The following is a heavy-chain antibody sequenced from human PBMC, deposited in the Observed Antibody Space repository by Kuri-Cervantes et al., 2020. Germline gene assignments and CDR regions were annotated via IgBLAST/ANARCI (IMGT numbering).Heavy chain of an antibody. CDR1: GFSLSNARMG. V-gene: IGHV2-26*01. CDR2: IFSNDEK. D-gene: IGHD6-13*01. Sequence: SGPTLVKPTETLTLTCTVSGFSLSNARMGVSWIRQPPGKALEWLAHIFSNDEKSYSTSLKSRLTISKDTSKSQVVLTMTSMGPVDTATYYCARIAAAAGMSYYYYGMDVWGQGTTVTVSS. J-gene: IGHJ6*02. CDR3: ARIAAAAGMSYYYYGMDV.